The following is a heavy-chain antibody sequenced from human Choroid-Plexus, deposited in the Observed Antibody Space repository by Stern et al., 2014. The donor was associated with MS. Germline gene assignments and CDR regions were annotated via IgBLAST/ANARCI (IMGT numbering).Heavy chain of an antibody. CDR3: AKDRQWSTYFFDY. D-gene: IGHD2-15*01. Sequence: VQLVESGGGVAQPGRPLILSCAASGFTFSNFGMHWVRQAPGKGLEWVALMTNDGSDKYDADSVKGRFTIFRDNSKNTLYMHMNSLRAEDTAVYYCAKDRQWSTYFFDYWGQGSLVTVSS. CDR2: MTNDGSDK. CDR1: GFTFSNFG. V-gene: IGHV3-30*18. J-gene: IGHJ4*02.